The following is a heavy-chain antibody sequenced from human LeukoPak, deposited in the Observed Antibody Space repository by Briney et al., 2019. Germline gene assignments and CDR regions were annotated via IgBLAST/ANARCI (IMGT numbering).Heavy chain of an antibody. J-gene: IGHJ6*02. CDR3: AKATRLESTGLYYGMDV. CDR2: ISGDGDST. CDR1: GFTFSSYW. D-gene: IGHD4-17*01. Sequence: GGSLRLSCAASGFTFSSYWMHWVRQAPGKGLEWVSLISGDGDSTYYADSVKGRFTISRDNRKKSLYLQMNSLRTEDTALYYCAKATRLESTGLYYGMDVWGQGTTVTVSS. V-gene: IGHV3-43*02.